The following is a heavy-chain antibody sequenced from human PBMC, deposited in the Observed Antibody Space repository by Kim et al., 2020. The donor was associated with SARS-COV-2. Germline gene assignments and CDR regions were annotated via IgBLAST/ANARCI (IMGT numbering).Heavy chain of an antibody. V-gene: IGHV4-34*01. J-gene: IGHJ4*02. Sequence: NYNPSLKSRVTISVDTSKNQFSLKLSSVTAADTAVYYCARGPPLFTGTPGDFDYWGQGTLVTVSS. CDR3: ARGPPLFTGTPGDFDY. D-gene: IGHD1-7*01.